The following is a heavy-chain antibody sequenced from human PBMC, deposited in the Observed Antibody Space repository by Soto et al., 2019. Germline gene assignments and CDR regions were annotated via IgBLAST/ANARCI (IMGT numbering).Heavy chain of an antibody. Sequence: GGSLRLSCAASGFTFSSYAMSWVRQAPGKGLEWVSAISGSGGSTYYADSVKGRFTISRDNSKNTLYLQMNSLRAEDTAVYYCANPGWFGELLHYYFDYWGQGTLVTVSS. CDR1: GFTFSSYA. J-gene: IGHJ4*02. D-gene: IGHD3-10*01. CDR2: ISGSGGST. V-gene: IGHV3-23*01. CDR3: ANPGWFGELLHYYFDY.